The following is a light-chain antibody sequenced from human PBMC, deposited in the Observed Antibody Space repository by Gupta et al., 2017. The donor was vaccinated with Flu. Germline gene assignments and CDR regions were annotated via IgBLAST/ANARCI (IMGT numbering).Light chain of an antibody. CDR3: AAWDDSLNGFYV. CDR1: SSNIGSNT. CDR2: SNN. V-gene: IGLV1-44*01. J-gene: IGLJ1*01. Sequence: QSVLTQPPSASATPGQRVTISCSGRSSNIGSNTVNWYQQLPATAPRLLIYSNNQRPSGVPDRFSGSKSGTSASLAISGLQSEDEADYYCAAWDDSLNGFYVFGTGTKVTVL.